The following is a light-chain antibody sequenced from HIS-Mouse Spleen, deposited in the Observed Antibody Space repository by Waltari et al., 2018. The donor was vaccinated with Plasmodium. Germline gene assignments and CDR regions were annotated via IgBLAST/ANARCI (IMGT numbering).Light chain of an antibody. CDR1: QSVSSN. V-gene: IGKV3-15*01. Sequence: EIVMTQSPATLSVSPGARATLSCRASQSVSSNLAWYQQKPGQAPRLLICGASTRATGIPARFSGSGSGTEFTLTISSMQSEDVAVYYCQQYNNWATFGQGTRLEIK. J-gene: IGKJ5*01. CDR2: GAS. CDR3: QQYNNWAT.